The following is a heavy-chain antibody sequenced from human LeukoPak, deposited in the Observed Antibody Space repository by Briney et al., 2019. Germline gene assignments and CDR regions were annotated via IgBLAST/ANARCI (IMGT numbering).Heavy chain of an antibody. J-gene: IGHJ6*03. CDR3: ARDVGIFGVVIQNYMDV. CDR1: GGSICSSSYY. CDR2: IYYSGST. V-gene: IGHV4-39*07. Sequence: SETLSLTCTVSGGSICSSSYYWGWIRQPPARGLGWIGSIYYSGSTYYNPSLKSRVTISVDTSKNQFSLKLSSVTAADTAVYYCARDVGIFGVVIQNYMDVWGKGTPVTVSS. D-gene: IGHD3-3*01.